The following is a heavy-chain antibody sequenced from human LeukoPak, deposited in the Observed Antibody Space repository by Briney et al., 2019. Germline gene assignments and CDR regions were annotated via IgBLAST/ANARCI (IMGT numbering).Heavy chain of an antibody. Sequence: SETLSLTCAVYGGSFSGYYWSWIRQPPGKGLEWIGEINHSGSTNYNPSLKSRVTISVDTSKNQFSLKLSSVTAADTAVYYCARGIAAAGTQKRVWFDPWGQGTLVTVSS. CDR1: GGSFSGYY. V-gene: IGHV4-34*01. J-gene: IGHJ5*02. CDR3: ARGIAAAGTQKRVWFDP. CDR2: INHSGST. D-gene: IGHD6-13*01.